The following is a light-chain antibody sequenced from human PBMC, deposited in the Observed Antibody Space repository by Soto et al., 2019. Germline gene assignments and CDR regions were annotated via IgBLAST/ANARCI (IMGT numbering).Light chain of an antibody. J-gene: IGKJ2*01. CDR3: QQRSNWPRT. V-gene: IGKV3-11*01. Sequence: MTQSPATLSVSPGERVSLWCSTSHSVNSHVAWYQQKPGQAPRLLIYDASNRATGIPARLSASGSGTDFTLTISSLEPEDFAVYYCQQRSNWPRTFGQGTKGDIK. CDR2: DAS. CDR1: HSVNSH.